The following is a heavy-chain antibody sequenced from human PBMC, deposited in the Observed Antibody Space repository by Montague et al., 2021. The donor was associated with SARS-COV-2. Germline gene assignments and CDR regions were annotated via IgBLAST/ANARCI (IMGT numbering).Heavy chain of an antibody. V-gene: IGHV3-23*03. CDR2: IHSAGRGT. J-gene: IGHJ5*02. Sequence: SLRLSWAASGFTFSNSPMSWVRQAPGKGLEWVSVIHSAGRGTYYADSVQGRFTISRDNLKNTVYLQMNSLRDVDTALYYCAKVGDILTGYSLINLDAWGQGTLVVVSS. D-gene: IGHD3-9*01. CDR3: AKVGDILTGYSLINLDA. CDR1: GFTFSNSP.